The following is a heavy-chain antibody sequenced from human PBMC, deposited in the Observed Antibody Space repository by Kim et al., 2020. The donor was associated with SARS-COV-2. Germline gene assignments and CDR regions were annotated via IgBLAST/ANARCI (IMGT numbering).Heavy chain of an antibody. V-gene: IGHV3-7*03. J-gene: IGHJ4*02. CDR1: GFAFSNNW. Sequence: GGSLRLSCAASGFAFSNNWMIWVRQAPGKGLEWVASIMQGGSEKYYVDSVKGRFTISRDDVKNSLYLQMNSQRSEDTATYYCVRGPTYGVRADHFDFWGQGTLVTVSS. CDR2: IMQGGSEK. D-gene: IGHD2-8*01. CDR3: VRGPTYGVRADHFDF.